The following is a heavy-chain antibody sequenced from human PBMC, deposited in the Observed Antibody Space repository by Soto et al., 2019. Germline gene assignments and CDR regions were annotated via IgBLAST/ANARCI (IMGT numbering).Heavy chain of an antibody. CDR2: INSDGSST. J-gene: IGHJ4*02. V-gene: IGHV3-74*01. Sequence: GGSLRLSCAASGFTFSSYWMHWVRQAPGKGLVWVSRINSDGSSTSYGDSVKGRFTISRDNAKNTLYLQMNSLRAEDTAVYYCARAGYDFWSGRYFDYWGQGTLVTVSS. CDR1: GFTFSSYW. CDR3: ARAGYDFWSGRYFDY. D-gene: IGHD3-3*01.